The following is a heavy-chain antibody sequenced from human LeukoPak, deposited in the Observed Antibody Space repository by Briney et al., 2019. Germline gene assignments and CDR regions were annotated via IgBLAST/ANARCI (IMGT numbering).Heavy chain of an antibody. J-gene: IGHJ4*02. CDR3: ARSWFGEFPLLGY. V-gene: IGHV1-46*01. CDR1: GYTFTSFY. D-gene: IGHD3-10*01. CDR2: INPSGGST. Sequence: ASFKVSCKASGYTFTSFYIHWVRQAPRQGLEWMGIINPSGGSTSYAQKFQGRVTMTRDMSTSTVYMELSSLRSEDTAVYYCARSWFGEFPLLGYWGQGTLVTVSS.